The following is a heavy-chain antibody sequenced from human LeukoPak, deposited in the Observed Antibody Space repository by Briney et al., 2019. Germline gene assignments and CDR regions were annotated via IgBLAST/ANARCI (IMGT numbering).Heavy chain of an antibody. CDR2: INPNSGGT. J-gene: IGHJ1*01. D-gene: IGHD6-19*01. CDR1: GYTFTSYG. CDR3: AREYSSGWYAEHFQH. V-gene: IGHV1-2*06. Sequence: ASVKVSCKASGYTFTSYGLSWVRQAPGQGLEWMGRINPNSGGTNYAQKFQGRATMTRDTSISTAYMVLSSLRSDDTAVYYCAREYSSGWYAEHFQHWGQGTLVTVSS.